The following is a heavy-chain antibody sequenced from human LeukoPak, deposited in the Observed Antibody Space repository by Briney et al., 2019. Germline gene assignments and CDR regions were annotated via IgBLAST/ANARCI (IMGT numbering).Heavy chain of an antibody. D-gene: IGHD3-10*01. V-gene: IGHV1-8*01. CDR2: MNPNSGNT. Sequence: GASVKVSCKASGYTFTSYDINWVRQATGQGLEWMGWMNPNSGNTGYAQKFQGRVTMTRNTPISTAYMELSSLRSEDTAVYYCARGLMVRGVIITYYYYYYMDVWGKGTTVTISS. J-gene: IGHJ6*03. CDR1: GYTFTSYD. CDR3: ARGLMVRGVIITYYYYYYMDV.